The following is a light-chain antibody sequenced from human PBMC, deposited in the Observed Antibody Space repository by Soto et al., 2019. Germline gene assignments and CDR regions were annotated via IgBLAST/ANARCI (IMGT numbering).Light chain of an antibody. Sequence: DLHLAQSLAIQSASVGDRVTITCRASQSISRWLTWYQQKPGKAPKLLIYEASSLESGVPSRFSGSGSGTEFTLTIAGLQPEDFATYYCQQFTSHPITFGQGTRLEIK. V-gene: IGKV1-5*01. CDR2: EAS. CDR3: QQFTSHPIT. CDR1: QSISRW. J-gene: IGKJ5*01.